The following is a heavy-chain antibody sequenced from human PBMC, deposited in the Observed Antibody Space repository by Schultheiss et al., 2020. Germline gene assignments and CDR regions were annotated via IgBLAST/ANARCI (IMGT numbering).Heavy chain of an antibody. CDR3: ARGSNYDILTGYYHFDY. CDR1: GGSFSSYY. J-gene: IGHJ4*02. V-gene: IGHV4-59*01. Sequence: SATLSLTCAVYGGSFSSYYWSWIRQPQGKGLEWIGYIYDSTDTYYTPSLKSRVTISVDTSKNQFSLKLSSVTAADTAVYYCARGSNYDILTGYYHFDYWGRGTLVIVAS. D-gene: IGHD3-9*01. CDR2: IYDSTDT.